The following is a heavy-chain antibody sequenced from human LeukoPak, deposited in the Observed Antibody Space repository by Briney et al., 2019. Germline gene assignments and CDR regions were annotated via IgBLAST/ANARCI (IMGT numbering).Heavy chain of an antibody. CDR1: GGSISSYY. V-gene: IGHV4-59*01. Sequence: PSETLSLTCTVSGGSISSYYWSWIRQPPGKGLEWIGYIYYSGSTNYNPSLKSRVTISVDTSKNQFSLKLSSVTAADTAVYYCARARYYYDSSGYYQFDYWGRGTLVTVSS. CDR2: IYYSGST. CDR3: ARARYYYDSSGYYQFDY. J-gene: IGHJ4*02. D-gene: IGHD3-22*01.